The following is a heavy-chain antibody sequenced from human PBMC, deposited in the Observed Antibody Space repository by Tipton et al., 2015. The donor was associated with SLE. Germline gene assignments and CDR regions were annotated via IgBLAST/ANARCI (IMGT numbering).Heavy chain of an antibody. CDR2: INHSGST. V-gene: IGHV4-34*01. Sequence: TLSLTCAVYGGSFSGYYWSWIRQSPGKGLEWIGEINHSGSTNYNPSLKSRVTISVDTSKNQSSLKLSSVTAADTAVYYCARGSYDSSGYYLPLDYWGQGTLVTVSS. J-gene: IGHJ4*02. CDR1: GGSFSGYY. CDR3: ARGSYDSSGYYLPLDY. D-gene: IGHD3-22*01.